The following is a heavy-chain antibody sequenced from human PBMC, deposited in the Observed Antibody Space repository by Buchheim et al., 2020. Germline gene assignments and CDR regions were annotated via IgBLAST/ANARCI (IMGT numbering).Heavy chain of an antibody. CDR1: GYTLTELS. CDR3: ASSRQHPGSMIVVVGVLDY. J-gene: IGHJ4*02. D-gene: IGHD3-22*01. V-gene: IGHV1-46*01. CDR2: INPSGGST. Sequence: QVQLVQSGAEVKKPGASVKVSCKVSGYTLTELSMHWVRQAPGQGLEWMGIINPSGGSTSYAQKFQGRVTMTRDTSTSTVYMELSSLRSEDTAVYYCASSRQHPGSMIVVVGVLDYWGQGTL.